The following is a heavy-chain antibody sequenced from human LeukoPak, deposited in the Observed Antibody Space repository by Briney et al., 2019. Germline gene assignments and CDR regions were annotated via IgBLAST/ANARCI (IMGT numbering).Heavy chain of an antibody. CDR1: GYTFTSYD. J-gene: IGHJ6*02. Sequence: ASVKVSCKASGYTFTSYDINWVRQATGQGLEWMGWMNPNSGNTGYAQKFQGRVTMTRNTSISTAYMELSSLRSEDTAVYYCARDHHRCSSTSCPSYYYGMDVWGQGTTVTVSS. V-gene: IGHV1-8*01. CDR3: ARDHHRCSSTSCPSYYYGMDV. CDR2: MNPNSGNT. D-gene: IGHD2-2*01.